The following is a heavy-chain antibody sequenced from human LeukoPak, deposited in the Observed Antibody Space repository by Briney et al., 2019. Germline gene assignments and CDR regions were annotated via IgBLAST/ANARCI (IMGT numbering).Heavy chain of an antibody. D-gene: IGHD5-18*01. Sequence: ASVKVSCKASGYTFTGYYMHWVRQAPGQGLEWMGWINPNSGGTNYAQKFQGRVTMTRDTSISTAYMELSRLRSDDTAVDYCARGKGEAYSYGRYYFDYWGQGTLVTVSS. J-gene: IGHJ4*02. V-gene: IGHV1-2*02. CDR3: ARGKGEAYSYGRYYFDY. CDR2: INPNSGGT. CDR1: GYTFTGYY.